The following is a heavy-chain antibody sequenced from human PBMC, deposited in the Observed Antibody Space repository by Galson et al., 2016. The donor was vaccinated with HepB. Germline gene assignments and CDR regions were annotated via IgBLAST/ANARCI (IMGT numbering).Heavy chain of an antibody. Sequence: SLRLSCAASGFAFSSYNMNWVRQAPGKGLEWVASISSSNSHIYYADSVKGRFTISRDNAKNSLYLQMNSLRAEDAAVYYCARVNRPVAGSDYWGQGTLVTVSS. CDR2: ISSSNSHI. J-gene: IGHJ4*02. D-gene: IGHD6-19*01. CDR1: GFAFSSYN. CDR3: ARVNRPVAGSDY. V-gene: IGHV3-21*01.